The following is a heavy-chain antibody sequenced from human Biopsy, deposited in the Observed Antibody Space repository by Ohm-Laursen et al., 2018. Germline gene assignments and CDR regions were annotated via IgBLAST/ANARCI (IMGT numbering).Heavy chain of an antibody. CDR3: ARDAYGDYDTYY. Sequence: SETLSLTCTVSGGSISDYFWSWIRQPADKGLEYIGRIYSSGRTFYSPSLKSRVTMSVATSDNQFSLKLSSVTAADTAVYFCARDAYGDYDTYY. J-gene: IGHJ6*03. D-gene: IGHD4-17*01. V-gene: IGHV4-4*07. CDR1: GGSISDYF. CDR2: IYSSGRT.